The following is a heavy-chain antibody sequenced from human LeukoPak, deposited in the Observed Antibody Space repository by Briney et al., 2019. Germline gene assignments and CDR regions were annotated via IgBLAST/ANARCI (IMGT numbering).Heavy chain of an antibody. CDR3: ASPGIAAAASGY. J-gene: IGHJ4*02. CDR2: IYYSGSA. CDR1: DDSMISYY. V-gene: IGHV4-59*12. Sequence: SETLSLTCTVSDDSMISYYWGWIRQPPGKELEWIGYIYYSGSASYNPSLKSRVSISVDTSKNQFSLKLSSVTAADTAVYYCASPGIAAAASGYWGQGTLVTVSS. D-gene: IGHD6-13*01.